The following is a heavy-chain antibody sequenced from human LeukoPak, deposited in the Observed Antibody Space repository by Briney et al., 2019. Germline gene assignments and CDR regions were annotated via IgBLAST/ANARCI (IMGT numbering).Heavy chain of an antibody. CDR3: ARGSYDILTGYYPTYYYYYGMDV. CDR2: IYYSGST. Sequence: SETLSLTCTVSGDSLSSGSYYWSWIRQPPGKGLEWIGYIYYSGSTNYNPSLKSRVTISVDTSKNQFSLKLSSVTAADTAVYYCARGSYDILTGYYPTYYYYYGMDVWGKGTTVTVSS. D-gene: IGHD3-9*01. J-gene: IGHJ6*04. CDR1: GDSLSSGSYY. V-gene: IGHV4-61*01.